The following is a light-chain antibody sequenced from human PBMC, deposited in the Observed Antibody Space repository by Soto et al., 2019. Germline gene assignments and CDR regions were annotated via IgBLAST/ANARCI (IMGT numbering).Light chain of an antibody. V-gene: IGLV2-14*01. J-gene: IGLJ1*01. Sequence: QSALTQPAFVSGSPGQSITISCTGTTSDVGGYNSVSWYQQHPGKAPELMIYDVSNRPSGISYRFSGSKSGNTASLTISELQAEDEADYYCSSRTSTSTRVFGTGTKLTVL. CDR2: DVS. CDR1: TSDVGGYNS. CDR3: SSRTSTSTRV.